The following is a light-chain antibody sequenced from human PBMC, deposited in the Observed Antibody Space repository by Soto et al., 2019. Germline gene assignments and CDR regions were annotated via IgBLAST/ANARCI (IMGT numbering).Light chain of an antibody. CDR3: QQRANWPLTT. J-gene: IGKJ5*01. Sequence: EIVLTQSPGTLSLSPEERATLSCRASQSISSSYLAWYQQKPGQAPRLLIYGAFSRATGIPDRFSGSGSGTDFTLTIRSLEPEDFAIYYCQQRANWPLTTFGHGTRLEIK. CDR1: QSISSSY. V-gene: IGKV3D-20*02. CDR2: GAF.